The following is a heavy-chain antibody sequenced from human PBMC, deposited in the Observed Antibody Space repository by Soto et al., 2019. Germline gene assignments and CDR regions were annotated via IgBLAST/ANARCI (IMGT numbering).Heavy chain of an antibody. Sequence: SGPTLVNPTQTLTLTCTFSGFSLSTSGMRVSWIRQPPGKALESLARIDWHDDKFYSTSLKTRLTISKDTSKNQVVLTMTKLDPVDTATYYCARTLVGATWVPYFDYWGQGTLVTVSS. D-gene: IGHD1-26*01. J-gene: IGHJ4*02. CDR3: ARTLVGATWVPYFDY. CDR2: IDWHDDK. CDR1: GFSLSTSGMR. V-gene: IGHV2-70*04.